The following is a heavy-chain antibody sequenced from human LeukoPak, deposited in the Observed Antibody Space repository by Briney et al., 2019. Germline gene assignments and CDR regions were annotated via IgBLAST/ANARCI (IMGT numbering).Heavy chain of an antibody. CDR2: IYYSGST. CDR3: ARVQDSGSYFDY. CDR1: GGSISSGGYY. D-gene: IGHD1-26*01. J-gene: IGHJ4*02. V-gene: IGHV4-31*03. Sequence: SQTLSLTCTVSGGSISSGGYYWSWIRQHPGKGLEWIGYIYYSGSTYYNPSLKSRVTLSVDTSKNQFSLKLSSVTAADTAVYYCARVQDSGSYFDYWGQGTLVTVSS.